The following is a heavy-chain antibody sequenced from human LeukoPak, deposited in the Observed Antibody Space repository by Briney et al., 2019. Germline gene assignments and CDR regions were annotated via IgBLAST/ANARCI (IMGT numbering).Heavy chain of an antibody. CDR3: AKASTYYYGSGSYYYVY. CDR1: GFTFSSYA. D-gene: IGHD3-10*01. Sequence: GGSLRLSCAASGFTFSSYAMSWVRQAPGKGLEWVSAISGSGGSTYYADPVKGRFTISRDNSKNMLYLQMNSLRAEDTAVYYCAKASTYYYGSGSYYYVYWGQGTLVTVSS. V-gene: IGHV3-23*01. J-gene: IGHJ4*02. CDR2: ISGSGGST.